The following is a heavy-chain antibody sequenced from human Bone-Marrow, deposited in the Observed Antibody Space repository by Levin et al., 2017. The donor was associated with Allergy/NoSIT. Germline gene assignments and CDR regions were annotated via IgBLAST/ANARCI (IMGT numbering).Heavy chain of an antibody. D-gene: IGHD3-10*01. J-gene: IGHJ4*02. CDR1: GFTLNTYA. CDR3: AKDAVTSMVPGYYFDD. Sequence: QPGGSLRLSCAVSGFTLNTYAMSWVRQAPGKGLEWVSVISGSGDTTDYAESVRGRFTISSDSSRNTLYLHMNSLRAEDTALYFCAKDAVTSMVPGYYFDDWGRGTQVTVSS. V-gene: IGHV3-23*01. CDR2: ISGSGDTT.